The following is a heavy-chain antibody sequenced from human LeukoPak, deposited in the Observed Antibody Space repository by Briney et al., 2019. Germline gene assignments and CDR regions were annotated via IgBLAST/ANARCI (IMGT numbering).Heavy chain of an antibody. Sequence: PGGSLRLSCAASGFTFSSYWMSWVRQAPGRGLEWVANIKQDGSEKYYVDSVKGRFTISRDNAKNSLYLQMNSLRAEDTAVYYCARVGDSVVATALPNDYWGQGTLVTVSS. CDR3: ARVGDSVVATALPNDY. CDR2: IKQDGSEK. D-gene: IGHD2-15*01. J-gene: IGHJ4*02. V-gene: IGHV3-7*01. CDR1: GFTFSSYW.